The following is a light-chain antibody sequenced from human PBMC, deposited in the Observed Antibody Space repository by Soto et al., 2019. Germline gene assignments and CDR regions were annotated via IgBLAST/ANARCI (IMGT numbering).Light chain of an antibody. CDR2: GAF. Sequence: EIVVTQSPATLSVSPGERATLSCRTSQSVDSNLAWYQHKSGQAPSLLIYGAFTRATGVPARFSGSGSGTEFTHTISSLQSEDFAVYFCQQYKSWPPWTFGQGTKVDIK. J-gene: IGKJ1*01. V-gene: IGKV3-15*01. CDR1: QSVDSN. CDR3: QQYKSWPPWT.